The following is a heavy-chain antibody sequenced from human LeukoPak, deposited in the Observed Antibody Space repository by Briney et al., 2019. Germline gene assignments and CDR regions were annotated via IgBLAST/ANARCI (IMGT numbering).Heavy chain of an antibody. J-gene: IGHJ4*02. CDR1: GGSISNYY. V-gene: IGHV4-59*01. Sequence: SETLSLTCTVSGGSISNYYWSWNRQPPGRGLEWIGHISYSGSANSNPSLTSRVTISVDTSKNQFSLKLSSVTAADTAVYYCARIPPDQRLDLLDYWGQGTLVTVSS. CDR3: ARIPPDQRLDLLDY. D-gene: IGHD6-25*01. CDR2: ISYSGSA.